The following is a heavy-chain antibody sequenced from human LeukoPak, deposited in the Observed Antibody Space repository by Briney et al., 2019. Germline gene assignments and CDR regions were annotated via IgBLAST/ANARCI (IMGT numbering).Heavy chain of an antibody. Sequence: GGSLRLSCAASGFTFDDYGMSWVRQAPGKGLEWVAVISHDGSTKYYADSVKGRFTISRDNSKNTLYLQVNSLRAEDTAVYYCARIPTRETLIDYWGQGTLVTVSS. CDR2: ISHDGSTK. CDR3: ARIPTRETLIDY. CDR1: GFTFDDYG. J-gene: IGHJ4*02. V-gene: IGHV3-30*03. D-gene: IGHD3-10*01.